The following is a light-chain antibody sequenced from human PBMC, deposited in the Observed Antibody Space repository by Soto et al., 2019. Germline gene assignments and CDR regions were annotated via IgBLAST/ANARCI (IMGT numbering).Light chain of an antibody. CDR2: EVN. CDR1: SSDVGGYNY. J-gene: IGLJ1*01. Sequence: QTVPSQPPSPTGSPGPLVSISCTRTSSDVGGYNYGSWYQQHPGKAPILMIYEVNKRPSGVPDRFSGSKSGNTASLTVSGLQAEDEADYYCSSYAGSSNVFGTGTKVTVL. V-gene: IGLV2-8*01. CDR3: SSYAGSSNV.